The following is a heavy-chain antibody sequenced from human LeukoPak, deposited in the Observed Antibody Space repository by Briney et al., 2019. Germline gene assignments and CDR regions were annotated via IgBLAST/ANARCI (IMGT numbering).Heavy chain of an antibody. J-gene: IGHJ4*02. Sequence: ASVKVSCKASGYTFTSYYMHWVRQAPGQGLEWMGIINPSGGSTSYAQKFQGRVTMTRDTSKNQFSLKLSSVTAADTAVYYCAREKGHYYDSSGLDYWGQGTLVTVSS. V-gene: IGHV1-46*01. CDR1: GYTFTSYY. CDR3: AREKGHYYDSSGLDY. D-gene: IGHD3-22*01. CDR2: INPSGGST.